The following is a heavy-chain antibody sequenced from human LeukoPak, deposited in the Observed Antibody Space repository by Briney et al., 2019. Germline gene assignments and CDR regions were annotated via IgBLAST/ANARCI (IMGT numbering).Heavy chain of an antibody. V-gene: IGHV3-7*01. CDR2: IKQDGSEK. CDR3: ARGPYYDLPYDMDV. Sequence: GGSLRLSCAASGFTFSSYWMSWVRQAPGKGLEWVANIKQDGSEKYYVDSVKGRFTISRDNAKNSLYLQMNSLRAEDTAVYYCARGPYYDLPYDMDVWGKGTTVTVSS. J-gene: IGHJ6*03. CDR1: GFTFSSYW. D-gene: IGHD3-3*01.